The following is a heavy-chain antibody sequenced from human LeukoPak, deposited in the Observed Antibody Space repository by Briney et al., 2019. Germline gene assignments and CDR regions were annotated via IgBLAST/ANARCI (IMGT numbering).Heavy chain of an antibody. CDR2: ISSSSSYI. Sequence: GGALRLSCAASGFTFSSYSMNWVRQAPGKGLEGVSSISSSSSYIYYADSVKGRFTISRDNAKNSLYLQMNSLRAEDTAVYYCARDRRLGYYGSGSYLPAAWGQGTLVTVSS. CDR1: GFTFSSYS. V-gene: IGHV3-21*01. CDR3: ARDRRLGYYGSGSYLPAA. J-gene: IGHJ5*02. D-gene: IGHD3-10*01.